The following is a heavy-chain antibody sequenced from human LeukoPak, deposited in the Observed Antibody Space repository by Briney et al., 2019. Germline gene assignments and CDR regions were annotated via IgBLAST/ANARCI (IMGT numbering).Heavy chain of an antibody. CDR3: ARVRVQPEGYYMDV. D-gene: IGHD1-1*01. J-gene: IGHJ6*03. Sequence: SVKVSCKASGGTFSSYAISWVRQAPGQGLEWMGGIIPIFGTANYAQKFQGRVTITADKSTSTAYMELSSLRSEDTAVYYCARVRVQPEGYYMDVWGKGTTVTVSS. V-gene: IGHV1-69*06. CDR2: IIPIFGTA. CDR1: GGTFSSYA.